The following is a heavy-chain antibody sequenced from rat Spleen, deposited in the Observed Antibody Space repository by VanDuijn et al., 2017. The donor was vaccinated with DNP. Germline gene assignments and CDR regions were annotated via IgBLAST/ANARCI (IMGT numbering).Heavy chain of an antibody. D-gene: IGHD1-3*01. CDR2: MSSGGST. Sequence: QVQLKESGPGLVQPSQTLSLTCTVSGFSLTSYTVSWVRQPPGKGLEWIASMSSGGSTYYNSGLKSRLRISRDTSKSQVFLKMNSLQTEDTAIYYCTIDRGYGSYYAMDALGQGTSVTVSS. CDR1: GFSLTSYT. J-gene: IGHJ4*01. CDR3: TIDRGYGSYYAMDA. V-gene: IGHV2-6*01.